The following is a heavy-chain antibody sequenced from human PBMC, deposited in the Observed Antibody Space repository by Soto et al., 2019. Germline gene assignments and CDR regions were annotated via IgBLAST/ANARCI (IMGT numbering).Heavy chain of an antibody. J-gene: IGHJ3*02. CDR1: GGSISSGGYY. CDR3: ATRTDIVVVPAAMPVGAFDI. D-gene: IGHD2-2*01. CDR2: IYYSGST. V-gene: IGHV4-31*03. Sequence: QVQLQESGPGLVKPSQTLSLTCTVSGGSISSGGYYWSWIRQHPGKGLEWMGYIYYSGSTYYNPSLKSRVTISVDASKNQFSLKLSSVTAADTAVYYCATRTDIVVVPAAMPVGAFDIWGQGTMVTVSS.